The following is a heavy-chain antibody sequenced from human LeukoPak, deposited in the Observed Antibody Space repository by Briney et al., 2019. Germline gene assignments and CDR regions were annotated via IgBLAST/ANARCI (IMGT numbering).Heavy chain of an antibody. CDR3: ARGKGSGWTFDY. Sequence: KSSETLSLTCAVYGGSFSGYYWTWIRKPPGKGLEWIGEINHSGSTNYNPSLKSRVTISVDTSKNQFSLKLSSVTAADTAVYYCARGKGSGWTFDYWGQGTLVTVSS. CDR2: INHSGST. D-gene: IGHD6-19*01. CDR1: GGSFSGYY. V-gene: IGHV4-34*01. J-gene: IGHJ4*02.